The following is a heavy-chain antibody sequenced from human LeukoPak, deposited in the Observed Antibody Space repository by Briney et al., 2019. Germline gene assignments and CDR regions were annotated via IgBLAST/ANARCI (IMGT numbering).Heavy chain of an antibody. Sequence: PGGSLRLSCAASGFTFSDYYMSWIRQAPGKGLEWVSYITISGRTPYYADSVKGRFTISRDNAKNSLYLQMNSLRAEDTAVYYCARDFGWAFDYWGQGALVTVSS. V-gene: IGHV3-11*04. D-gene: IGHD3-16*01. CDR1: GFTFSDYY. CDR2: ITISGRTP. J-gene: IGHJ4*01. CDR3: ARDFGWAFDY.